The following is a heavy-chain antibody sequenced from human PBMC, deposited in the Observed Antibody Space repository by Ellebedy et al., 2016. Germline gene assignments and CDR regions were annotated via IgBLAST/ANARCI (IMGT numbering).Heavy chain of an antibody. Sequence: SETLSLTCNVSGGSVSSAYWNWIRRPPGKGLEWIGYVFHTGTTNYSPSLKSRVTISVDTSKSQFSLGLNSVTAADTAVYYCAKWNGDWNAYDVWGQGTMVTVSS. CDR2: VFHTGTT. CDR1: GGSVSSAY. CDR3: AKWNGDWNAYDV. V-gene: IGHV4-59*02. D-gene: IGHD1-1*01. J-gene: IGHJ3*01.